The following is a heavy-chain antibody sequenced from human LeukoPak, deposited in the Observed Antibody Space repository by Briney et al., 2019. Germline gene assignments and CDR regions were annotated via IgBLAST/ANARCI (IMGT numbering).Heavy chain of an antibody. CDR3: ARRICRGGSCYSIDY. CDR2: INHSGST. J-gene: IGHJ4*02. Sequence: SETLSLTCAVYGGSFSGYYWSWIRQPPGKGLEWIGEINHSGSTNYNPSLKSRVTISVDTSKNQFFLKLSSVTAADTAVYYCARRICRGGSCYSIDYWGQGTLVTVSS. V-gene: IGHV4-34*01. CDR1: GGSFSGYY. D-gene: IGHD2-15*01.